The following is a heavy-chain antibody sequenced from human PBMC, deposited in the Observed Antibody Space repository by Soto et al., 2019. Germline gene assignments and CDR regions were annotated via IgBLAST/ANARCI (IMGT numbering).Heavy chain of an antibody. CDR2: IYYSGST. Sequence: SETLSLTCTVSGGSISSYYWSWIRQPPGKGLEWIGYIYYSGSTNYNPSLKSRVTISVDTSKNQFSLKLSSVTAADTAVYYCASQYDILTGPDYWGQGTLVTVSS. D-gene: IGHD3-9*01. J-gene: IGHJ4*02. CDR3: ASQYDILTGPDY. CDR1: GGSISSYY. V-gene: IGHV4-59*01.